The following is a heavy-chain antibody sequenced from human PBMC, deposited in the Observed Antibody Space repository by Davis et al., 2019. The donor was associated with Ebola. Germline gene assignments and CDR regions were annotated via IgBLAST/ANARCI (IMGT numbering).Heavy chain of an antibody. CDR2: IYYSWST. J-gene: IGHJ4*02. CDR1: GGSISSSSYY. CDR3: ARRRIVGATGVDY. Sequence: SETLSLTCTVSGGSISSSSYYWGWIRQPPGKGLEWIGSIYYSWSTYYNPSLKSRVTISVVTSKNQFSLKLGPVTAADTAVYYCARRRIVGATGVDYWGQGTLVTVSS. D-gene: IGHD1-26*01. V-gene: IGHV4-39*01.